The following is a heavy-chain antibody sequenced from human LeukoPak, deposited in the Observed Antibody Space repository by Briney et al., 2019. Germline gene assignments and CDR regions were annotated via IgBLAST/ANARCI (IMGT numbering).Heavy chain of an antibody. D-gene: IGHD6-19*01. CDR1: GGSISSSNW. CDR2: IYHSGST. CDR3: ARRDSPRYSSGWYLKDY. Sequence: TSGTLSLTCAVSGGSISSSNWWSWVRQPPGKRLEWIGEIYHSGSTNYNPSLKSRVTISVDKSKNQFSLKLSSVTAADTAVYYCARRDSPRYSSGWYLKDYWGQGTLVTVSS. J-gene: IGHJ4*02. V-gene: IGHV4-4*02.